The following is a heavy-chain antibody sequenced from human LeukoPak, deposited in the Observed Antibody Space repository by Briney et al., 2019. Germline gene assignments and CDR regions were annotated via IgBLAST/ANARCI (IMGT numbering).Heavy chain of an antibody. CDR1: GYTFTGYY. CDR3: ASEMRYGSGSYYNPRRWFDP. J-gene: IGHJ5*02. Sequence: ASVKVSCKASGYTFTGYYMHWVRQAPGQGLEWMGWINPNSGGTNYAQKFQGRVTMTRDTSISTAYMELSRLRSDDTAVYYCASEMRYGSGSYYNPRRWFDPWGQGTLVTVSS. CDR2: INPNSGGT. V-gene: IGHV1-2*02. D-gene: IGHD3-10*01.